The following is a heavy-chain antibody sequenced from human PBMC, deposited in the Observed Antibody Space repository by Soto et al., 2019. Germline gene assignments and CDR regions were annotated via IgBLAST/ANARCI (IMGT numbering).Heavy chain of an antibody. J-gene: IGHJ5*02. D-gene: IGHD3-3*01. CDR3: ASSLLHDFWSGYYVSEWNLFDP. CDR1: GHTFTSYA. CDR2: INAANGNT. V-gene: IGHV1-3*01. Sequence: ASVKVSCKASGHTFTSYAMHWVRQAPGQRLEWMGWINAANGNTKYSQKFQDRVTITRDTSASTAFMELSSLRSEDTAVYYCASSLLHDFWSGYYVSEWNLFDPWGQGTLVTVSS.